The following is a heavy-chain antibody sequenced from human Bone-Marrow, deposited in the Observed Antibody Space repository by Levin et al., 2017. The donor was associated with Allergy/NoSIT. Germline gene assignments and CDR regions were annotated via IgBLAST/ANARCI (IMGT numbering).Heavy chain of an antibody. J-gene: IGHJ1*01. Sequence: GASVKVSCEASGGTFSTYTISWARQAPGQGPEWMGRIIPAVNISNYAPKFQGRVTITADKSANKVYMELTSLRSEDTAVYYCARDVGHWYWGQGTLVTVSS. CDR3: ARDVGHWY. CDR1: GGTFSTYT. D-gene: IGHD2-8*02. V-gene: IGHV1-69*04. CDR2: IIPAVNIS.